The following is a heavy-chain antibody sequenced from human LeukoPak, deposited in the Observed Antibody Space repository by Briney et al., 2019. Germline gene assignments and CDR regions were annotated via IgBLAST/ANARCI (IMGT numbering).Heavy chain of an antibody. CDR1: GFTFSSYA. V-gene: IGHV3-30-3*01. Sequence: GRSPRLSCAASGFTFSSYAMHWVRQAPGKGLEWVAVISYDGSNKYYADSVKGRFTISRDNAKNSLYLQMNSLRAEDMALYYCAKDHYDFWSGYSFDYWGQGTLVTVSS. CDR2: ISYDGSNK. J-gene: IGHJ4*02. D-gene: IGHD3-3*01. CDR3: AKDHYDFWSGYSFDY.